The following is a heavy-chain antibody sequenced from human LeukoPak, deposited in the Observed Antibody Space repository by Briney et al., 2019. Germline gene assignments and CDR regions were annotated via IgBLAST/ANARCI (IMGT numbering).Heavy chain of an antibody. V-gene: IGHV4-59*08. D-gene: IGHD5-24*01. CDR2: IYYSGST. Sequence: SETLSLTCTVSGGSISSYYWSWIRQPPEKGLEWIGYIYYSGSTKYNPSLKRRVSISVDTSKNQFSLKLSSVTAADTAVYYCARGAGAGYNLQPFDYWGQGTLVTVSS. J-gene: IGHJ4*02. CDR1: GGSISSYY. CDR3: ARGAGAGYNLQPFDY.